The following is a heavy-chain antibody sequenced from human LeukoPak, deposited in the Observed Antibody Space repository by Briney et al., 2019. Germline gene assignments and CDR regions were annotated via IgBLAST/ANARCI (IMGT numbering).Heavy chain of an antibody. J-gene: IGHJ4*02. V-gene: IGHV1-18*01. CDR2: ISAYNGNT. D-gene: IGHD2-15*01. CDR1: AYTFTSYG. CDR3: ARYGGAYSPFDY. Sequence: ASVNVSCNASAYTFTSYGISWVRHAPGQGLERMGWISAYNGNTNYAQKLQGRVTMTTDTSTSTAYMQLRSLRSDDTTVDYCARYGGAYSPFDYWGRGTLVTVSS.